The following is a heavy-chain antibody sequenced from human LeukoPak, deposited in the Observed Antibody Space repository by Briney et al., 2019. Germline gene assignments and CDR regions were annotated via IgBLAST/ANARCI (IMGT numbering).Heavy chain of an antibody. Sequence: GESLKISCKVSGYTFTTSWIGWVRQMPGKGLEWMGIIYPGDSDIKYSPSLQGQVTISADKSIDTTYLQWSSLKASDTAMYYCARPHTLDRTTKYYFDYWGQGTLVTVSS. V-gene: IGHV5-51*01. J-gene: IGHJ4*02. CDR3: ARPHTLDRTTKYYFDY. CDR1: GYTFTTSW. D-gene: IGHD1-26*01. CDR2: IYPGDSDI.